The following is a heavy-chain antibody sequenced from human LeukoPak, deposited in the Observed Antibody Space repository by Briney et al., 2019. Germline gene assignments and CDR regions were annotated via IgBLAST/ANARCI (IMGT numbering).Heavy chain of an antibody. CDR1: GGSISSSSFY. CDR3: ARESFGGASYLDP. V-gene: IGHV4-39*01. J-gene: IGHJ5*02. Sequence: PSETPSLTCTVSGGSISSSSFYWGWIRQPPGMGLEWIGSVYYSRSRSTFYNPSLRSRLTISVDTSQNQFSLKLRSVTAADTAVYFCARESFGGASYLDPWGQGTLVTVSS. D-gene: IGHD2-21*01. CDR2: VYYSRSRST.